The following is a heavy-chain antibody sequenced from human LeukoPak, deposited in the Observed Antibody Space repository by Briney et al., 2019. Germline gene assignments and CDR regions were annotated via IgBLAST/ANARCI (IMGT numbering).Heavy chain of an antibody. Sequence: GGSLRLSCAASGFTFSSYSMNWVRQAPGKGLEWVSSISSSSSYIYYADSVKGRFTISRDNAKNSLDLQMNSLRAEDTAVYYCARQGSTVGATYYYYYYMDVWGKGTTVTVSS. J-gene: IGHJ6*03. CDR3: ARQGSTVGATYYYYYYMDV. CDR1: GFTFSSYS. D-gene: IGHD1-26*01. V-gene: IGHV3-21*01. CDR2: ISSSSSYI.